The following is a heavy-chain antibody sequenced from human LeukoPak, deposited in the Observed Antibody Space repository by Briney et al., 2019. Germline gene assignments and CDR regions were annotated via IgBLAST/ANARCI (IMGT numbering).Heavy chain of an antibody. J-gene: IGHJ3*02. D-gene: IGHD2-2*01. CDR2: IIPIFGTA. CDR3: AREQDIVVVPAATTDAFDI. Sequence: SVKASCKASGYTFTSYGISWVRQAPGQGLEWMGGIIPIFGTANYAQKFQGRVTITADESTSTAYMELSSLRSEDTAVYYCAREQDIVVVPAATTDAFDIWGQGTMVTVSS. V-gene: IGHV1-69*13. CDR1: GYTFTSYG.